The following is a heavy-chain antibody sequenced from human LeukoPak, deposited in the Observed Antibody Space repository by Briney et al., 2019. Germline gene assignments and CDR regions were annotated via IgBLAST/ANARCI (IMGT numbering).Heavy chain of an antibody. J-gene: IGHJ4*02. CDR1: GFTFSSYW. CDR3: ARDGSYGQFDY. D-gene: IGHD1-26*01. Sequence: GGSLRLSCAASGFTFSSYWMSWVRQAPGKGLEWVANIKQDGSEKYYVDSVKGRFTISRDNSKNTLYLQMNSLRAEDTAVYYCARDGSYGQFDYWGQGTLVTVSS. CDR2: IKQDGSEK. V-gene: IGHV3-7*01.